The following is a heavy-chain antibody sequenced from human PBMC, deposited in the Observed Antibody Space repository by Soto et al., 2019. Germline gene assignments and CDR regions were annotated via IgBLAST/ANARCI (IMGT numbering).Heavy chain of an antibody. CDR2: ISAYNGNT. Sequence: QVQLVQSGAEVKKPGASVKVSCKASGYTFTSYGISWVRQAPGQGLEWMGWISAYNGNTNYAQKLQGRVTMTTDTSTSTAYMELMSLRSDDTAVYYCARDLPYSGYDSGTYYFDYWGQGTLVTVSS. CDR1: GYTFTSYG. V-gene: IGHV1-18*04. CDR3: ARDLPYSGYDSGTYYFDY. D-gene: IGHD5-12*01. J-gene: IGHJ4*02.